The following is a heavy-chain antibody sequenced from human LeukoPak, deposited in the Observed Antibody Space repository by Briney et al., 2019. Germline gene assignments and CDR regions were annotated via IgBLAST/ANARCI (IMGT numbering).Heavy chain of an antibody. CDR1: GFTFSSYA. CDR3: ARDIWGDY. J-gene: IGHJ4*02. V-gene: IGHV3-30*04. CDR2: ISYDGSNK. D-gene: IGHD3-16*01. Sequence: GGSLRLSCAASGFTFSSYAMHWVRQAPGKGLEWVAVISYDGSNKYYADSVKGRFTISRDNAKNSLYLQMNSLRAEDTAVYYCARDIWGDYWGQGTLVTVSS.